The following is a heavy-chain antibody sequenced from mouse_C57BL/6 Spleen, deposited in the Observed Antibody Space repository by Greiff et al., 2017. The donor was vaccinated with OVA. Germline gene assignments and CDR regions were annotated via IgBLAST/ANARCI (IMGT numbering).Heavy chain of an antibody. D-gene: IGHD2-3*01. J-gene: IGHJ1*03. Sequence: DVHLVESGGGLVKPGGSLKLSCAASGFTFSSYTMSWVRQTPEKRLEWVATISGGGGNTYYPDSVKGRFTISRDNAKNTLYLQMSSLRSEDTALYYCARDGYYGYFDVWGTGTTVTVSS. CDR1: GFTFSSYT. V-gene: IGHV5-9*01. CDR2: ISGGGGNT. CDR3: ARDGYYGYFDV.